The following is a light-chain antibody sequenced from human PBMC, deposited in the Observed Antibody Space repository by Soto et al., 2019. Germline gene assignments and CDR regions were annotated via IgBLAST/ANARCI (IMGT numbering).Light chain of an antibody. CDR2: DAS. Sequence: EIVLTQSPATLSLSPGERATLSCRASQSVSSHLAWYQKKPGQAPRLLIYDASKRATGIPARFSGSGSGTDFTLTISSLEPEDPAVYYCQQRSNWPPKVTFGGGTKXXIK. J-gene: IGKJ4*01. CDR1: QSVSSH. CDR3: QQRSNWPPKVT. V-gene: IGKV3-11*01.